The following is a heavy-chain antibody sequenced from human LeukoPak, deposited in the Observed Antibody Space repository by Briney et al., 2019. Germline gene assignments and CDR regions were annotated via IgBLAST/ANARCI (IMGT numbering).Heavy chain of an antibody. CDR1: GASISSFY. D-gene: IGHD3-3*02. V-gene: IGHV4-4*07. CDR3: ARDLAYHYYMDV. J-gene: IGHJ6*03. CDR2: FYTSGTT. Sequence: SETLSLTCTVSGASISSFYWSWIRQPAGKGLDWIGRFYTSGTTNYNPSLKSRVTVSVDPSKNQFSLKLTSVTAADTAVYYCARDLAYHYYMDVWGKGTTVTVSS.